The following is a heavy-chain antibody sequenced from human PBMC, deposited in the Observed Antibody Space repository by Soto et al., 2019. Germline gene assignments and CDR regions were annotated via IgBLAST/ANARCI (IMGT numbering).Heavy chain of an antibody. CDR2: ISYDGSNK. CDR1: GFTFSSYA. CDR3: AREEGVTTYPPLVGYYGMDV. Sequence: QVQLVESGGGVVQPGRSLRLSCAASGFTFSSYAMHWVRQAPGKGLEWVAVISYDGSNKYYADSVKGRFTSSRDNSKNTLYLQMNSLRAEDTAVYYCAREEGVTTYPPLVGYYGMDVWGQGTTVTVSS. V-gene: IGHV3-30-3*01. J-gene: IGHJ6*02. D-gene: IGHD4-4*01.